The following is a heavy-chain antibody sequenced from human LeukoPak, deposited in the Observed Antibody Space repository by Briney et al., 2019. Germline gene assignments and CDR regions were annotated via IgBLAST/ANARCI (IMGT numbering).Heavy chain of an antibody. Sequence: PSGGSLRLSCAASGVTFSTYSMSWVRQSPGKGLEWVSSISGSGGSTYYADSVKGRFSISRDTSKNTLYLQMNSLRAADTAVYYCVKSGYNRFDYWGQGALVTVSS. CDR3: VKSGYNRFDY. D-gene: IGHD5-24*01. CDR2: ISGSGGST. V-gene: IGHV3-23*01. CDR1: GVTFSTYS. J-gene: IGHJ4*02.